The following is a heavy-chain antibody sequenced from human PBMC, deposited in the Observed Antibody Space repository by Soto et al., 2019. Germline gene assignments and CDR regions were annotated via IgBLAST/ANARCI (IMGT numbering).Heavy chain of an antibody. D-gene: IGHD3-22*01. CDR1: GGSISSYY. CDR2: IYYSGST. V-gene: IGHV4-59*01. CDR3: ARNYYDSSGNSRPDWFDP. J-gene: IGHJ5*02. Sequence: PSETLSLTCTVSGGSISSYYWSWIRQPPGKGLEWIGYIYYSGSTNYNPSLKSRVTISVDTSKNQFSLKLSSVTAADTAVYYCARNYYDSSGNSRPDWFDPWGQGTLVTVSS.